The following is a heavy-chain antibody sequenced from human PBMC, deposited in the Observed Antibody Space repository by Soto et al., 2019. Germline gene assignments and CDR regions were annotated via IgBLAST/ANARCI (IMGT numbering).Heavy chain of an antibody. CDR2: IYSGGST. Sequence: EVQLVESGGGLVQPGGSLRLSCAASGFTVSSNYMSWVRQAPGKGLEWVSVIYSGGSTYYADSVKGRFTISRDNSKNTLYLQMNSLRAEDTAVYYCARANDFWSGYTWGQGTLVTVSS. J-gene: IGHJ5*02. D-gene: IGHD3-3*01. CDR3: ARANDFWSGYT. CDR1: GFTVSSNY. V-gene: IGHV3-66*01.